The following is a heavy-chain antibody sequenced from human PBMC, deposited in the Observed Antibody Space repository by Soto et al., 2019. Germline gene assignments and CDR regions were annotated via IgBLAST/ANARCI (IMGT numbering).Heavy chain of an antibody. D-gene: IGHD1-1*01. CDR2: IIPRFGTT. CDR1: GDSFSKYT. Sequence: SVKVSCKASGDSFSKYTVNWVRQAPRQGLEWMGGIIPRFGTTNYAPTLQDRVTITADESMNTVYMELGSLRSEDTALYYCARGRGLYNSGRSQLDSWGQGTLVTVSS. V-gene: IGHV1-69*13. CDR3: ARGRGLYNSGRSQLDS. J-gene: IGHJ4*02.